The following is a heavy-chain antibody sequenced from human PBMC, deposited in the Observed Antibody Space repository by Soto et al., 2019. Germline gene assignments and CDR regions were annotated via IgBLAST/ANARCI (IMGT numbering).Heavy chain of an antibody. D-gene: IGHD3-9*01. Sequence: GGSLRLSCAASGFTFSSYAMHWVRQAPGKGLEWVAVISYDGSNKYYADSVKGRFTISRDNSKNTLYLQMNSLRAEDTAVYYCARDPLTGYYGYYFDYWGQGTLVTVS. CDR2: ISYDGSNK. J-gene: IGHJ4*02. CDR3: ARDPLTGYYGYYFDY. CDR1: GFTFSSYA. V-gene: IGHV3-30-3*01.